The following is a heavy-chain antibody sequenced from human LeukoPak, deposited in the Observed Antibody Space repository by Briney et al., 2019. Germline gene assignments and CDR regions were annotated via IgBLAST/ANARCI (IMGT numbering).Heavy chain of an antibody. CDR1: GYTFTSYG. Sequence: ASVKVSCKASGYTFTSYGISWVRQAPGQGLEWMGWISAYNGNTNYAQKLQGRVTMTTDTSTSTAYMELRSLRSDDTAVYYCARNVLRYFDWLPRQDYWGQGTLVIVSS. CDR2: ISAYNGNT. D-gene: IGHD3-9*01. V-gene: IGHV1-18*01. J-gene: IGHJ4*02. CDR3: ARNVLRYFDWLPRQDY.